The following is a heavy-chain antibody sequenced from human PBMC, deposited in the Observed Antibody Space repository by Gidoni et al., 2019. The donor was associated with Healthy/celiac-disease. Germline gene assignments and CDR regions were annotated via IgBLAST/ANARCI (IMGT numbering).Heavy chain of an antibody. CDR2: IWYDGSNK. Sequence: QVQLVESGGGVVQPGRSLRLSCAASGFPFSSYGMHWVRQAQGKGLEWVAVIWYDGSNKYYADSVKGRFTISRDNSKNTLYLQMNSLRAEDTAVYYCARDVGYCSGGSCALDYWGQGTLVTVSS. CDR1: GFPFSSYG. V-gene: IGHV3-33*01. D-gene: IGHD2-15*01. CDR3: ARDVGYCSGGSCALDY. J-gene: IGHJ4*02.